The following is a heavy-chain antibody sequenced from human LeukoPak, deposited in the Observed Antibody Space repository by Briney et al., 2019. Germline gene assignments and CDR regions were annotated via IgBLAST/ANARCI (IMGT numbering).Heavy chain of an antibody. Sequence: GGSLRLSCAASGFTFSSYAMSWVRQAPGKGLEWVSAISGSGGSTYYADSVKGRFTISRDNAKNSLYLQMNSLRAEDTAVYYCARGKNTAYYFDYWGQGTLVTVSS. CDR1: GFTFSSYA. CDR2: ISGSGGST. J-gene: IGHJ4*02. V-gene: IGHV3-23*01. D-gene: IGHD5-18*01. CDR3: ARGKNTAYYFDY.